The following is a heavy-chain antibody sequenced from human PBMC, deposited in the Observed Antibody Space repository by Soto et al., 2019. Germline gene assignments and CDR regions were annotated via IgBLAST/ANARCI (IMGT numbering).Heavy chain of an antibody. J-gene: IGHJ6*02. D-gene: IGHD1-1*01. CDR3: ARDRNDGGDYYGMDV. Sequence: PSETLSLTCTVSGGSISSGGYYWSWIRQHPGKGLEWIGYIYYSGSTYYNPSLKSRVTISVDTSKNQFSLKLSSVTAADTAVYYCARDRNDGGDYYGMDVWGQGTTVTVSS. CDR2: IYYSGST. V-gene: IGHV4-31*02. CDR1: GGSISSGGYY.